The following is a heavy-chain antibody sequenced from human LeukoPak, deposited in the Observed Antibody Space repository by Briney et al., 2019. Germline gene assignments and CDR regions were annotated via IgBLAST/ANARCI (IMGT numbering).Heavy chain of an antibody. Sequence: NASETLSLTCAVHGGPFSGYYWSWIRQPPGKGLEWIGEINHSGSTNYNPSLKSRVTISVDTSKNQFSLKLSSVTAADTAVYYCASKPLRRYYYGSGSYNEPWGQGTLVTVSS. D-gene: IGHD3-10*01. CDR3: ASKPLRRYYYGSGSYNEP. V-gene: IGHV4-34*01. CDR1: GGPFSGYY. CDR2: INHSGST. J-gene: IGHJ5*02.